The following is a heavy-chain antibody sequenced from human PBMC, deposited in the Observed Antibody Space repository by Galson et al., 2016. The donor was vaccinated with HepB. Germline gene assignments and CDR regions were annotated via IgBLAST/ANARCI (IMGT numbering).Heavy chain of an antibody. CDR2: FYSGGST. V-gene: IGHV3-53*01. D-gene: IGHD2-2*01. J-gene: IGHJ4*02. CDR3: SRDPIGYCSNTRCYEGYFDS. CDR1: GFAMSNNY. Sequence: SLRLSCAASGFAMSNNYMNWVRQAPGKGLEWVSVFYSGGSTYYADSVKGRFTISRDNSKNTLYLQMNSLRAEDTAVYYCSRDPIGYCSNTRCYEGYFDSWGQGTQVTVSS.